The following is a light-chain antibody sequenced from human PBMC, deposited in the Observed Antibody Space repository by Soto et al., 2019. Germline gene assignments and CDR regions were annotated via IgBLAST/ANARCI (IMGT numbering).Light chain of an antibody. V-gene: IGKV1-6*01. CDR3: LQCYNCPWT. Sequence: SPSSRSGSVAERDTITCLASQSIKAWLAWYPQRPGQAPRLLIFAAFNRQSGVPARFSGSGSGTHFTLTISGLQPEDFAHYYCLQCYNCPWTFDQGTKVDIK. CDR2: AAF. J-gene: IGKJ1*01. CDR1: QSIKAW.